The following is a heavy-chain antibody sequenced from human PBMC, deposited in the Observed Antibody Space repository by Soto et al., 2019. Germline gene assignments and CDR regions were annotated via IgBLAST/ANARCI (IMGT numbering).Heavy chain of an antibody. CDR1: GGSISSYY. CDR3: ARDRGYSYVELGAFDI. CDR2: IYYSGST. D-gene: IGHD5-18*01. J-gene: IGHJ3*02. V-gene: IGHV4-59*01. Sequence: LSLTCTVSGGSISSYYWSWIRQPPGKGLEWIGYIYYSGSTNYNPSLKSRVTISVDTSKNQFSLKLSSVTAADTAVYYCARDRGYSYVELGAFDIWGQGTMVTVSS.